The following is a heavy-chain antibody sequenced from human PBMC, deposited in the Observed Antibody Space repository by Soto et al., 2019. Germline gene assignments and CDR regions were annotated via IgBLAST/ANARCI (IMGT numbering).Heavy chain of an antibody. CDR3: AREATMTYYDFWSGYYRIGWFDP. CDR2: ISYDGSNK. V-gene: IGHV3-30-3*01. CDR1: GFTFSSYA. Sequence: QVQLVESGGGVVQPGRSLRLSCAASGFTFSSYAMHWVRQAPGKGLEWVAVISYDGSNKYYADSVKGRFTISRDNSKNTLYLQMNSRRAEDTAVYYCAREATMTYYDFWSGYYRIGWFDPWGQGTLVTVSS. J-gene: IGHJ5*02. D-gene: IGHD3-3*01.